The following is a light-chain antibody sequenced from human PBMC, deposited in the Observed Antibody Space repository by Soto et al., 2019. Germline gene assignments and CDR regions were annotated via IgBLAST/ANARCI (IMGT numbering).Light chain of an antibody. CDR3: CSYAGSTTLVL. CDR2: EVT. Sequence: QSALTQPASVSGSPGQSITISCTGTSSDVGSYNLVSWYQQHPGKAPKLIIYEVTERPSGVSNRFSASKSGNTASLTISGLQAEDEADYYCCSYAGSTTLVLFGGGTKLTVL. J-gene: IGLJ2*01. V-gene: IGLV2-23*02. CDR1: SSDVGSYNL.